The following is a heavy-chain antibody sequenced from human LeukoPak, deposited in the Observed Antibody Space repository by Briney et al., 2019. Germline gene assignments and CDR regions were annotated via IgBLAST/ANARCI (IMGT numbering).Heavy chain of an antibody. CDR2: IRYDGSNK. CDR1: GFTFSSYG. J-gene: IGHJ6*03. CDR3: ARGGQLGLRWYMDV. D-gene: IGHD6-6*01. V-gene: IGHV3-30*02. Sequence: GGSLRLSCAASGFTFSSYGMHWVRQAPGKGLEWVAFIRYDGSNKYYADSVKGRFTISRDNSKNTLYLQMNSLRAEDTAVYYCARGGQLGLRWYMDVWGKGTTVTVSS.